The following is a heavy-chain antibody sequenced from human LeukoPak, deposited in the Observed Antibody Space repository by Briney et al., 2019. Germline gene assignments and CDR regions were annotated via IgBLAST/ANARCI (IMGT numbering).Heavy chain of an antibody. CDR1: GGSFSGYY. D-gene: IGHD3-22*01. CDR3: ARGPIITVIKPSSWFDY. CDR2: INHSGST. J-gene: IGHJ5*01. Sequence: PSETLSLTCAVYGGSFSGYYWSWIRQPPGKGLEWIGEINHSGSTNYNPSLKSRVTISVDTSKNQFSLKLSSVTAADTAVYYCARGPIITVIKPSSWFDYWGQGTLVTVSS. V-gene: IGHV4-34*01.